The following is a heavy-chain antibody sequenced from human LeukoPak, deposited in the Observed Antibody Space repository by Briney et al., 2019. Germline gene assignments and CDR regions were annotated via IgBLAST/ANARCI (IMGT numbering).Heavy chain of an antibody. V-gene: IGHV3-7*01. J-gene: IGHJ4*02. CDR2: INQDGSEK. Sequence: PGGSLRLSCAASGFTFSRYWMSWVRQAPGKGLEWVANINQDGSEKYYVDSVKGRFTISRDNAKNSLYLQMNSLRAEDTAVYYCASFGDYYDSSGYYGGYYFDYWGQGTLVTVSS. CDR1: GFTFSRYW. D-gene: IGHD3-22*01. CDR3: ASFGDYYDSSGYYGGYYFDY.